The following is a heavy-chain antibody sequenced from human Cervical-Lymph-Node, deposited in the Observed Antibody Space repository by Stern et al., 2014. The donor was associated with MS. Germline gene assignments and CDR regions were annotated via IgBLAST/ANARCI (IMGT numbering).Heavy chain of an antibody. V-gene: IGHV1-69*01. D-gene: IGHD5-18*01. CDR3: ALLPGLGS. Sequence: VQLVESGAEVRKPGSSVKVSCKASGGTFSSYAISWVRQAPGQGLEWMGVIIPKFGAPNYAQKFQGRVTITADESTNTAYMEVSSLRSDDTAVYYCALLPGLGSWGQGTLVTVSS. CDR1: GGTFSSYA. CDR2: IIPKFGAP. J-gene: IGHJ4*02.